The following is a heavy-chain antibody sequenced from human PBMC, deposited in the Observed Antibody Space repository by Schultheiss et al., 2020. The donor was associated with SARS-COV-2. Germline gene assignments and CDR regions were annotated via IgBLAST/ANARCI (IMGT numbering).Heavy chain of an antibody. D-gene: IGHD3-10*01. J-gene: IGHJ4*02. CDR1: GGTFSSYA. CDR2: IIPIFGKA. CDR3: ARGCYGSGSCPVDH. V-gene: IGHV1-69*05. Sequence: SVKVSCKASGGTFSSYAISWVRQAPGQGLEWMGGIIPIFGKASHAQKFQGRVTMTRDTSTSTVYMELSSLRSEDTAVYYCARGCYGSGSCPVDHWGQGTLVTVSS.